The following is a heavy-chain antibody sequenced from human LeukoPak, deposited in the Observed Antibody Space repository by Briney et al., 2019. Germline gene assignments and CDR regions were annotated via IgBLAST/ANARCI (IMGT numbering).Heavy chain of an antibody. CDR1: GFTFSSYA. V-gene: IGHV3-23*01. D-gene: IGHD5-18*01. Sequence: GGSLRLSCAASGFTFSSYAMSWVRQAPGKGLEWVSAISGSGGSTYYADSVKGRFIISRDNSKNTLYLQMNSLRAEDTAVYYCAKDYGYSYGYNWFDPWGQGTLVTVSS. J-gene: IGHJ5*02. CDR3: AKDYGYSYGYNWFDP. CDR2: ISGSGGST.